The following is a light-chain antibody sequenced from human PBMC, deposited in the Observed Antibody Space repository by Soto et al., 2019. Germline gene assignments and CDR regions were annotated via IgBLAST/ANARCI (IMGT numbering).Light chain of an antibody. CDR2: GAS. V-gene: IGKV3-20*01. Sequence: EVVLTQSPGTLSLYTGERVTILCLASQSVSSTSLAWYQQKPGQTPRLLIYGASSRATGTPDRISGGGSGTHFTLTISRLEPEDFAVYYCQHYVTSSITFGQGTRLEIK. CDR3: QHYVTSSIT. CDR1: QSVSSTS. J-gene: IGKJ5*01.